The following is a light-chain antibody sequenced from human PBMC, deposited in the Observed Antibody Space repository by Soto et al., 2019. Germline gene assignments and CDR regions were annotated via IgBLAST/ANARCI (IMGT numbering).Light chain of an antibody. Sequence: QSALTQPPSVSGAPGQRVTISCTGSSSNIGAGYDVHWYQQLPGTAPKLLIYANNIRPSGVPGRFSGSKSGTSASLAITGLQAEDEADYYFQSYDSSLSGYVFGSGTRVTV. CDR2: ANN. J-gene: IGLJ1*01. CDR1: SSNIGAGYD. CDR3: QSYDSSLSGYV. V-gene: IGLV1-40*01.